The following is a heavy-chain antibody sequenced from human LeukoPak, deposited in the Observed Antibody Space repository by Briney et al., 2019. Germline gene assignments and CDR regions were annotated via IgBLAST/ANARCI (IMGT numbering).Heavy chain of an antibody. CDR3: ASSAEYQLLFIHFDY. D-gene: IGHD2-2*01. V-gene: IGHV3-30-3*01. J-gene: IGHJ4*02. CDR2: ISYDGSNK. CDR1: GFTFSSYA. Sequence: GGSLKLSCAASGFTFSSYAMHWVRQAPGKGLEWVAVISYDGSNKYYADSVKGRFTISRDNSKNTLYLQMNSLRAEDTAVYYCASSAEYQLLFIHFDYWGQGTLVTVSS.